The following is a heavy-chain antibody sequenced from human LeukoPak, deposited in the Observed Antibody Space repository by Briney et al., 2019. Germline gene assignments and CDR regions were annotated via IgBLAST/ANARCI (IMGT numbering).Heavy chain of an antibody. CDR3: GRKSAARKTSEFDY. CDR2: IHPNGGGT. Sequence: ASVKVSCKASGYXFTDYYINWVRQAPGQGLEWMGWIHPNGGGTNYAQKFQGRVTMTRDTSINTAYMELSRLTSDDTAVYYCGRKSAARKTSEFDYWGQGTLVTVSS. J-gene: IGHJ4*02. V-gene: IGHV1-2*02. D-gene: IGHD6-6*01. CDR1: GYXFTDYY.